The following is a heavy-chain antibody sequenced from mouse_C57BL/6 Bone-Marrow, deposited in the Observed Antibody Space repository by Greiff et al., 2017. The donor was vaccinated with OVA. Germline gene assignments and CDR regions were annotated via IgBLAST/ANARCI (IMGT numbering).Heavy chain of an antibody. J-gene: IGHJ1*03. Sequence: EVQLQESGTVLARPGASVKLSCKTSGYTFTSYWMHWVKQRPGQGLEWIGAIYPGNSDHSSNQKFKGKANLTEVTSASTAYLQLSRLTNEDSAVYDCTRTYNDGSSYDYWYVGVCGTGTTVTVSS. CDR3: TRTYNDGSSYDYWYVGV. CDR1: GYTFTSYW. D-gene: IGHD1-1*01. CDR2: IYPGNSDH. V-gene: IGHV1-5*01.